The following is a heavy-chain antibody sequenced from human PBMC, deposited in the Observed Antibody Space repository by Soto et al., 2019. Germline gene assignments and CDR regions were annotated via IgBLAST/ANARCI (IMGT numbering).Heavy chain of an antibody. CDR1: GGSISSFNYF. CDR2: LYYSGNT. CDR3: ARGGGSTFNWFDP. Sequence: QLQLQESGPGLVKPSETLSLXXXXSGGSISSFNYFWGWIRQPPGKGLEWIGSLYYSGNTYYNPSLQRRVTISVDTSKKQCTLTLRSVTAVDTAVYYCARGGGSTFNWFDPWGQGTLVTVSP. D-gene: IGHD2-15*01. V-gene: IGHV4-39*01. J-gene: IGHJ5*02.